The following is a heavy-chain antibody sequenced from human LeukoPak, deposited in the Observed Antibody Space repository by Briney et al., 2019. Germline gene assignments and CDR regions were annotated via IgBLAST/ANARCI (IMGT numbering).Heavy chain of an antibody. J-gene: IGHJ4*02. CDR1: GGSIINYY. CDR2: IFYTGST. CDR3: ARVGDWNDLVY. V-gene: IGHV4-59*01. D-gene: IGHD1-1*01. Sequence: SQTLSPTCTLSGGSIINYYWSWIRQSPGKGLEWIGYIFYTGSTNYNPTLKSRVSISVDTSKNQFSLQLNSVTAADTAVYYCARVGDWNDLVYWGQGTLVTVYS.